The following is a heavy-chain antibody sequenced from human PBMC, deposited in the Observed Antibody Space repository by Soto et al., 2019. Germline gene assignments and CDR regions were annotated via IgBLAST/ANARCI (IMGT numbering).Heavy chain of an antibody. J-gene: IGHJ4*02. Sequence: EVQLVESGGGLVKPGGSLRLSCAASGFTISGAWMNWVRQAPGKGLEWVGRIKTKAQGETTDYAAPVKGRFTISRDASENTLSLQMSSLKIEDTAVYFCTTGSVEGYWGQGTLVTVSS. CDR2: IKTKAQGETT. CDR3: TTGSVEGY. CDR1: GFTISGAW. D-gene: IGHD1-26*01. V-gene: IGHV3-15*07.